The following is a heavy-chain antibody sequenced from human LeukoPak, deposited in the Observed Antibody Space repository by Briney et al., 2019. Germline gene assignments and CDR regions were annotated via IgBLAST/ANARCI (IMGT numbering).Heavy chain of an antibody. D-gene: IGHD3-22*01. CDR3: AREYYDSSGYYPEYYYFDY. CDR1: GGSISSYY. J-gene: IGHJ4*02. Sequence: SETLSLTCTVSGGSISSYYWSWIRQPAGKGLEWIGRIYTSGSTNYNPSLKSRVTMSVDTSKNQFSLKLGSVTAADTAVYYCAREYYDSSGYYPEYYYFDYWGQGTLVTVSS. CDR2: IYTSGST. V-gene: IGHV4-4*07.